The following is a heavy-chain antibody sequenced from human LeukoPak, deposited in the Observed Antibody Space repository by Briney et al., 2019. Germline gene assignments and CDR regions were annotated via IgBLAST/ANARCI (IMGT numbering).Heavy chain of an antibody. Sequence: PGGSLRLSCAASGFTLSSYAMTWVRQAPGRGLEWVSSVDGGGGGTYYADSVKGRFTISRDNSKDTLYLQMNGLRDEDTAVYYCARILSGSGSYGAFDIWGQGTMVTVSS. CDR3: ARILSGSGSYGAFDI. D-gene: IGHD1-26*01. J-gene: IGHJ3*02. CDR1: GFTLSSYA. CDR2: VDGGGGGT. V-gene: IGHV3-23*01.